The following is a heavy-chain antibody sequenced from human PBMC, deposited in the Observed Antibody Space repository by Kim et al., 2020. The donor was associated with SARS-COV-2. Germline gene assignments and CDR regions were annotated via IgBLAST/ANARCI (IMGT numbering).Heavy chain of an antibody. CDR3: ARASDDYYDSSGIPYNWFDP. D-gene: IGHD3-22*01. CDR2: IYHSGST. CDR1: GGSISSSNW. V-gene: IGHV4-4*02. Sequence: SETLSLTCAVSGGSISSSNWWSWVRQPPGKGLEWIGEIYHSGSTNYNPSLKSRVTISVDKSKNQFSLKLSSVTDADTAVYYCARASDDYYDSSGIPYNWFDPWGQGTLVTVSS. J-gene: IGHJ5*02.